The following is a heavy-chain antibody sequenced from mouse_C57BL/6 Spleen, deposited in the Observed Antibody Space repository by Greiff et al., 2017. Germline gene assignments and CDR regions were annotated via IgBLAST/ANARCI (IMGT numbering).Heavy chain of an antibody. D-gene: IGHD6-1*01. Sequence: VQLQQPGAGLVKPGASVKMSCKASGYTFTSYGITWVKQTPGQGLEWIGDIYPGSGCTNYNENFKSKATLTVDTSTSTVYMQLSSLTSEDAAVYYCAGVGSAVDYWGQGTTLTVSS. J-gene: IGHJ2*01. CDR2: IYPGSGCT. CDR3: AGVGSAVDY. V-gene: IGHV1-55*01. CDR1: GYTFTSYG.